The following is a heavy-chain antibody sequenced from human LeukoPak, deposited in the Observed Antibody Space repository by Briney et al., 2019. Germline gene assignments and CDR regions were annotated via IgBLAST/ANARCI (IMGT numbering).Heavy chain of an antibody. CDR3: ARTVVPAAILRSGWFDP. Sequence: GRSLRFSCAASGFTFSHYGMHWVRQVPGKGLAWVVGIFYDGSNAYYADSVKGRFTISRDNSKNTLYLQMNSLRAEDTAVYYCARTVVPAAILRSGWFDPWGQGTLVTVSS. CDR1: GFTFSHYG. J-gene: IGHJ5*02. D-gene: IGHD2-2*01. V-gene: IGHV3-30*03. CDR2: IFYDGSNA.